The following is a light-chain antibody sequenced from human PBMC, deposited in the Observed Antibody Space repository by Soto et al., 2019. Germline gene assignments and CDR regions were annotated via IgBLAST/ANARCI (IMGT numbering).Light chain of an antibody. Sequence: EVMMTQFPDTVSVTPGETVTLSCGASQSVRTNLAWYQKRPGQAPSILIHYSSTRASDIPARFSGSGSGTNFNLAISRLQSEDFAVYDCRQYAYWPETFGQGTKVDIK. V-gene: IGKV3D-15*01. CDR2: YSS. J-gene: IGKJ1*01. CDR1: QSVRTN. CDR3: RQYAYWPET.